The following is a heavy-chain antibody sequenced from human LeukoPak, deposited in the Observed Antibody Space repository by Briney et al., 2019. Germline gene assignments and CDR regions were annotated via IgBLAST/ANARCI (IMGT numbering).Heavy chain of an antibody. CDR1: GGSISSGGYY. V-gene: IGHV4-31*03. CDR3: ARFIGGISHWFDP. D-gene: IGHD3-16*01. Sequence: SETLSLTCTVSGGSISSGGYYWSWIRQHPGKGLEWIGYIYYSGSTYYNPSLKSRVTISVDTSENQFSLKLSSVTAADTAVYYCARFIGGISHWFDPWGQGTLVTVSS. CDR2: IYYSGST. J-gene: IGHJ5*02.